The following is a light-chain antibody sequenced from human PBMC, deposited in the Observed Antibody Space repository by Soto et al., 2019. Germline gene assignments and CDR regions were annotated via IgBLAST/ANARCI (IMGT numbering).Light chain of an antibody. J-gene: IGLJ2*01. CDR1: SSDVGTYNL. Sequence: QSALTQPASVSGSPGQSITISCTGTSSDVGTYNLVSWYQQHPGKAPKLMIYEGSKRPSGVSNRLSGSKSGNTASPTISGLQAEDEADYYCCSYAGSRTLVFGGGTQLTVL. CDR2: EGS. V-gene: IGLV2-23*01. CDR3: CSYAGSRTLV.